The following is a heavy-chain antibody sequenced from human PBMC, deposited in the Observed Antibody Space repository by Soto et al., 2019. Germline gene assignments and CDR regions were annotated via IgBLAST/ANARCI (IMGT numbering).Heavy chain of an antibody. CDR2: IKQDGSEK. Sequence: GSLSLSCAASGFTFSSYWMSWVRQAPGKGLEWVANIKQDGSEKYYVDSVKGRLTISRDNAKNPLYLQMNSLRAEDTAVYYCARDGTVIDAFDIWGQGTMVTVSS. V-gene: IGHV3-7*01. J-gene: IGHJ3*02. CDR1: GFTFSSYW. CDR3: ARDGTVIDAFDI. D-gene: IGHD4-17*01.